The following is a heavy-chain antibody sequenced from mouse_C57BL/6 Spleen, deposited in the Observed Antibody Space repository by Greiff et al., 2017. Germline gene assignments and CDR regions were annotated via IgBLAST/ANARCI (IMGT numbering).Heavy chain of an antibody. J-gene: IGHJ1*03. CDR1: GYAFSSYW. CDR2: IYPGDGDT. CDR3: ARGGYFDV. Sequence: QVQLQQSGAELVKPGASVKISCKASGYAFSSYWMNWVKQRPGKGLEWIGQIYPGDGDTNYNGKFKGKATLTADKSSSTACMQPSSLTSVYSAVYFCARGGYFDVWGTGTTVTVSS. V-gene: IGHV1-80*01.